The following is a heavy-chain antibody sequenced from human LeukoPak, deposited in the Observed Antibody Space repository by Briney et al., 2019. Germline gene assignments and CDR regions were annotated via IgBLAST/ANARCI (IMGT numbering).Heavy chain of an antibody. Sequence: GGSLRLSCAASGFTFSSYIMSWVRQAPGKGLEWVSTVTTSGDDAYYADSVKGRFTISRDNSKNTLFLQMNSLRAEDTAMYHCVRNLYKAHFGYWGQGTLVTVSS. D-gene: IGHD1-1*01. CDR3: VRNLYKAHFGY. CDR2: VTTSGDDA. V-gene: IGHV3-23*01. J-gene: IGHJ4*02. CDR1: GFTFSSYI.